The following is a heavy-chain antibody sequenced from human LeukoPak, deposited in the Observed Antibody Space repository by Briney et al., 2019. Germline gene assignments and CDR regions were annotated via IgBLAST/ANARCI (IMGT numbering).Heavy chain of an antibody. Sequence: GGSLRLSCAASGFTFSSYSMNWVRQAPGKGLEWVSYISSSSSTIYYADSVEGRFTISRDNAKNSLYLQMNSLRAEDTAVYYCARDRPTYYYGSGSYSYWGQGTLVTVSS. V-gene: IGHV3-48*01. CDR2: ISSSSSTI. CDR3: ARDRPTYYYGSGSYSY. CDR1: GFTFSSYS. J-gene: IGHJ4*02. D-gene: IGHD3-10*01.